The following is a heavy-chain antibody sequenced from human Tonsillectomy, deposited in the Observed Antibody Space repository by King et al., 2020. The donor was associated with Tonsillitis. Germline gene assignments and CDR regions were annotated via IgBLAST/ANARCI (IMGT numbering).Heavy chain of an antibody. J-gene: IGHJ4*02. CDR2: VWYDGSKK. CDR3: ARGVGGYSGYYFDY. D-gene: IGHD5-12*01. CDR1: GFAFRSYA. Sequence: QLVQSGGGVVQPGKSLRLSCAASGFAFRSYAMHWVRQPPGKGLEWVAVVWYDGSKKYYGDSVKGRFTISRDNSNNTLFLQMNSLRVEDTAVYYCARGVGGYSGYYFDYWGQGTLVTVSS. V-gene: IGHV3-33*08.